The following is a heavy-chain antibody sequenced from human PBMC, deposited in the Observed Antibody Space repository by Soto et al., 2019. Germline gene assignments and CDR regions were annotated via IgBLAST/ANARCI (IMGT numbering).Heavy chain of an antibody. CDR3: ARGMGYYAYNWFDP. CDR1: GGSISSGGYY. D-gene: IGHD3-22*01. V-gene: IGHV4-31*03. CDR2: VYYSGST. Sequence: QVQLQESGPGLVKPSQTLSLTCTVSGGSISSGGYYWSWIRQHPGKGLEWIGYVYYSGSTYYNPSPXXXVXXSAAMSKSQFSLKLSSVTAADTAVYYCARGMGYYAYNWFDPWGQGILVTVSS. J-gene: IGHJ5*02.